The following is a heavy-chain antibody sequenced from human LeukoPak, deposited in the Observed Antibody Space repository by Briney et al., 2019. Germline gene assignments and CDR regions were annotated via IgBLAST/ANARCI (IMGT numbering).Heavy chain of an antibody. CDR1: GFTFDDYA. Sequence: PGGSLRLSCAASGFTFDDYAMLWVRQAPAKGLEWVSLISWDGGSTYYADSVKGRFTISRDNSKTSLYLQMSRLRAEYTGLYYCAKTDDSSGYYYSIDYWGQGTLVTVSS. D-gene: IGHD3-22*01. CDR3: AKTDDSSGYYYSIDY. J-gene: IGHJ4*02. V-gene: IGHV3-43D*03. CDR2: ISWDGGST.